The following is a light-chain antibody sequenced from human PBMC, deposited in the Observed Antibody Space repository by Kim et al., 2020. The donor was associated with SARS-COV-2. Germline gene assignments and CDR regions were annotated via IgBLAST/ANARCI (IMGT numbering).Light chain of an antibody. V-gene: IGKV3-15*01. CDR2: GAS. CDR1: PSVGRN. CDR3: QKYRSWPPLT. Sequence: EIVMTQSPATLSVSPGERATLSCTASPSVGRNLAWYQHKPGQAPRLLIYGASTRATGIPARFSGSGSETEFTLTISSLQSEDFAVYYCQKYRSWPPLTFGGGTKVDIK. J-gene: IGKJ4*01.